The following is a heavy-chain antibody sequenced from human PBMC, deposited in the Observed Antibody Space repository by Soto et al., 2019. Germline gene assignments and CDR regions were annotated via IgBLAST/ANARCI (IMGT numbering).Heavy chain of an antibody. Sequence: PSETLSLTCAVYGGSFSGYYWSWIRQPPGKGLEWIGEINHSGSTNYNPSLKSRVTISVDTSKNQFSLKLSSVTAADTAVYYCARGRGYGDSYYYYGMDVWGQGTTVTASS. D-gene: IGHD4-17*01. CDR1: GGSFSGYY. CDR2: INHSGST. V-gene: IGHV4-34*01. CDR3: ARGRGYGDSYYYYGMDV. J-gene: IGHJ6*02.